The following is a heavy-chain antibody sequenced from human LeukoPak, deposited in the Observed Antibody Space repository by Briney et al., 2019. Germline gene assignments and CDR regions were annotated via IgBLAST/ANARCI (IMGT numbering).Heavy chain of an antibody. D-gene: IGHD3-9*01. Sequence: GGSLRLSCAASGFTFSSYWMSWVRQAPGKGLEWVANIKQDGSEKYYVDSVKGRFTISRDNAKNSLYLQMNSLRAEDTAVYYCARQLRYFDWLSIYYYYYYYMDVWGKGTTATISS. V-gene: IGHV3-7*01. CDR1: GFTFSSYW. J-gene: IGHJ6*03. CDR2: IKQDGSEK. CDR3: ARQLRYFDWLSIYYYYYYYMDV.